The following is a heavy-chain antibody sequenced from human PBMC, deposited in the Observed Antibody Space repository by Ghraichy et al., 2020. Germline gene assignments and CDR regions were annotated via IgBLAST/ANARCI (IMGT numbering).Heavy chain of an antibody. D-gene: IGHD1-26*01. CDR2: IYYSGST. CDR3: ARAEVGSYLKRYYYYYYMDV. J-gene: IGHJ6*03. Sequence: SETLSLTCTVSGGSVSSGSYYWSWIRQPPGKGLEWIGYIYYSGSTNYNPSLKSRVTISVDTSKNQFSLKLSSVTAADTAVYYCARAEVGSYLKRYYYYYYMDVWGKGTTVTVSS. V-gene: IGHV4-61*01. CDR1: GGSVSSGSYY.